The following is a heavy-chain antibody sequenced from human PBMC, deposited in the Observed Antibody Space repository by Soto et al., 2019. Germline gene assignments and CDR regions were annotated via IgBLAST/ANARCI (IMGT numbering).Heavy chain of an antibody. CDR1: GFTFSSYG. Sequence: GGSLRLSCAASGFTFSSYGMHWVRQAPGKGLEWVAVISYDGSNKYYADSVKGRFTISRDNSKNTLYLQMNSLRAEDTAVYYCAKDHVAPIPSSGWRRTLGYYGMDVWGQGTTVTVSS. CDR2: ISYDGSNK. V-gene: IGHV3-30*18. J-gene: IGHJ6*02. CDR3: AKDHVAPIPSSGWRRTLGYYGMDV. D-gene: IGHD6-19*01.